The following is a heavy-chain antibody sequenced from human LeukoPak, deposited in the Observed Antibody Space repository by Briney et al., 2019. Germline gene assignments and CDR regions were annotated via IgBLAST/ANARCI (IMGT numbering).Heavy chain of an antibody. J-gene: IGHJ4*02. CDR3: ASLVRGYSGYDWGYFDY. V-gene: IGHV1-2*02. Sequence: ASVNVSCKASGYTFTVYYMHWVRQAPGQGLEWMGWINPNSGGTNYAQNFQGRVTMTRDTSISTAYMELSRLRSDDTAVYYCASLVRGYSGYDWGYFDYWGQGTLVTVSS. CDR2: INPNSGGT. CDR1: GYTFTVYY. D-gene: IGHD5-12*01.